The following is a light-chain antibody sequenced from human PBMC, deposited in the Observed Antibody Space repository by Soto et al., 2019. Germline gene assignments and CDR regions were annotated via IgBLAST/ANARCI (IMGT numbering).Light chain of an antibody. V-gene: IGLV1-40*01. J-gene: IGLJ2*01. Sequence: QSVLTQPPSVSGAPGQRVTISCTGSSSNIGAGYDVHWYQQLPGTAPKLLIYGNTNRPSGVPDRFSGSKSGNTASLTISGLQAEDESEYYCSSYAGFYTLLFGGGTKVTVL. CDR3: SSYAGFYTLL. CDR2: GNT. CDR1: SSNIGAGYD.